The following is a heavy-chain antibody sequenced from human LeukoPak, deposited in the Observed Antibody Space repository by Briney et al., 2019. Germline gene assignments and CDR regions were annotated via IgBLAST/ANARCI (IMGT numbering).Heavy chain of an antibody. CDR3: ARGGPIAAAGVYFDY. D-gene: IGHD6-13*01. J-gene: IGHJ4*02. Sequence: GGSLRLSCAVSGFTFSSYWMHWVRQAPGKGLVWVSRINSDGSSTSYADSVKGRFTISRDNAKNTLYLQMNSLRAEDTAVYYCARGGPIAAAGVYFDYWGQGTLVTVSS. V-gene: IGHV3-74*01. CDR2: INSDGSST. CDR1: GFTFSSYW.